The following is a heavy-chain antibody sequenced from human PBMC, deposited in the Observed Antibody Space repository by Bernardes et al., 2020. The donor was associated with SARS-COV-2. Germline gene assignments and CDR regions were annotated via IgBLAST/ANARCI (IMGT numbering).Heavy chain of an antibody. Sequence: ASVKVSCKVSGYTLTELSMHWVRQAPGKGLEWMGGFDPEDGETIYAQKFQGRVTMTEDTSTDTAYMELGSLGSEDTAVYYCATGAATYFYDSGGYYRFDYWGQGTPVTVSS. V-gene: IGHV1-24*01. J-gene: IGHJ4*02. CDR3: ATGAATYFYDSGGYYRFDY. CDR2: FDPEDGET. D-gene: IGHD3-22*01. CDR1: GYTLTELS.